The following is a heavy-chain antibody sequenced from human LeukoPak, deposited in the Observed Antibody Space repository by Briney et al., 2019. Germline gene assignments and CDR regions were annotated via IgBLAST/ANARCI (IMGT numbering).Heavy chain of an antibody. Sequence: SETLSLTCTVSGYSISSGYYWGWIRQPPGKGLEWIGSIYHSGSTYYNPSLKSRVTISVDTSKNQFSLKLSSVTAADTAVYYCASKRIAVAGNGGVAIDYWGQGTLVTVSS. CDR2: IYHSGST. CDR3: ASKRIAVAGNGGVAIDY. J-gene: IGHJ4*02. D-gene: IGHD6-19*01. CDR1: GYSISSGYY. V-gene: IGHV4-38-2*02.